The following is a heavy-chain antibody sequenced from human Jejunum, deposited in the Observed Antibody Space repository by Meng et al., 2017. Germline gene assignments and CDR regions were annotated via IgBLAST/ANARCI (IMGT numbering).Heavy chain of an antibody. J-gene: IGHJ4*02. CDR3: ARERQTSGEDY. Sequence: QVQIVPSGAEVKKTGASVKVACNASGYTFTNYAIHWVRQAPGQRLDWIGWINTDNGDTQYSQTFQGRVTITRDTSASTTYMELSSLRSEDTAVYFCARERQTSGEDYWGQGTLVTVSS. D-gene: IGHD2-15*01. V-gene: IGHV1-3*04. CDR2: INTDNGDT. CDR1: GYTFTNYA.